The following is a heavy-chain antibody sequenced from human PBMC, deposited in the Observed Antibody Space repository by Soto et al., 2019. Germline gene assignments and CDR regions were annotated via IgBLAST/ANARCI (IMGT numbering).Heavy chain of an antibody. D-gene: IGHD2-15*01. Sequence: EVQLLESGGGLVQPGGSLRLSCAASGFTFSSYAMSWVRQPPGKGLEWVSAISGSGGSTYYADSVKGRFTISRDNSKNTLYLQMNSLRAEDTAVYYCAKGPPGVAPTHSYFDYWGQGTLVTVSS. CDR1: GFTFSSYA. CDR2: ISGSGGST. CDR3: AKGPPGVAPTHSYFDY. V-gene: IGHV3-23*01. J-gene: IGHJ4*02.